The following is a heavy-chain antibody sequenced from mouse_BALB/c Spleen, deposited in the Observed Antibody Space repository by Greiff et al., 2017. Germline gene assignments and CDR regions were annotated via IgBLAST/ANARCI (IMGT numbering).Heavy chain of an antibody. J-gene: IGHJ4*01. Sequence: QVQLKESGPELVKPGASVKISCKASGYTFTDYYINWVKQKPGQGLEWIGWIYPGSGNTKYNEKFKGKATLTVDTSSSTAYMQLSSLTSEDTAVYFCARAYYGNYYAKDDWGQGTSVTVSS. D-gene: IGHD2-10*01. CDR1: GYTFTDYY. V-gene: IGHV1-84*02. CDR2: IYPGSGNT. CDR3: ARAYYGNYYAKDD.